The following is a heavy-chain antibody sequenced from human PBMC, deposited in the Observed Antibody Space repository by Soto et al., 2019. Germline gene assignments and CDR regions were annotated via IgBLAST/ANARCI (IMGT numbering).Heavy chain of an antibody. CDR3: ARVPYGHYDY. J-gene: IGHJ4*02. CDR1: GGSISSGGYY. D-gene: IGHD3-10*01. Sequence: PSETLSLTCTVSGGSISSGGYYWSWIRQHSGKGLEWIGYIYYSGSTYYNPSLKSRVSISLDSSQNQISLRLTSVTAADTAVYFCARVPYGHYDYWGPGALVTVSS. V-gene: IGHV4-31*03. CDR2: IYYSGST.